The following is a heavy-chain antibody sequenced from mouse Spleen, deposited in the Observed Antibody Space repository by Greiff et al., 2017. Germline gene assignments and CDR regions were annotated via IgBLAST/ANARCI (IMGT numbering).Heavy chain of an antibody. V-gene: IGHV5-16*01. CDR1: GFTFSDYY. Sequence: EVHLVESEGGLVQPGSSMKLSCTASGFTFSDYYMAWVRQVPEKGLEWVANINYDGSSTYYLDSLKSRFIISRDNAKNILYLQMSSLKSEDTATYYCARDRGANWDAMDYWGQGTSVTVSS. CDR3: ARDRGANWDAMDY. D-gene: IGHD4-1*01. CDR2: INYDGSST. J-gene: IGHJ4*01.